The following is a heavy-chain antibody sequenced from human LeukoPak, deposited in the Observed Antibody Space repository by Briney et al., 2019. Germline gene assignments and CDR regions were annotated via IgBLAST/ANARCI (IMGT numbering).Heavy chain of an antibody. CDR2: IRYDGSNK. V-gene: IGHV3-30*02. CDR1: GFTFSSYA. D-gene: IGHD5-24*01. Sequence: GGSLRLSCAASGFTFSSYAMSWVRQAPGKGLEWVAFIRYDGSNKYYADSVKGRFTISRDNSKNTLYLQMNSLRAEDTAVYYCARDREMATMGDAFDIWGQGTMVTVSS. CDR3: ARDREMATMGDAFDI. J-gene: IGHJ3*02.